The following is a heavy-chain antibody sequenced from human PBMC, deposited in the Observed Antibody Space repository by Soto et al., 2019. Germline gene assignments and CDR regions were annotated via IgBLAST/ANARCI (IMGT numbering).Heavy chain of an antibody. V-gene: IGHV1-18*01. Sequence: QVHLVQSGAEVKKPGASVKVSCKGSGYGFTTYGITWVRQAPGQGLEWMAWISAHNGNTNYAQKLQGRVTVTRDTYTRPAYKELRSLRSDDTAVYYSARGRYGDYWGQGALVTVSS. CDR2: ISAHNGNT. J-gene: IGHJ4*02. CDR1: GYGFTTYG. D-gene: IGHD1-1*01. CDR3: ARGRYGDY.